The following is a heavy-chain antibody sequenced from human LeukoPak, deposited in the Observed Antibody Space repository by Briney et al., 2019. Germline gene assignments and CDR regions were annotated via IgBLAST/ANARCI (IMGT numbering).Heavy chain of an antibody. D-gene: IGHD1-26*01. CDR2: IYTTGST. V-gene: IGHV4-4*09. CDR1: GGSISRYY. CDR3: ARLGSYHDF. Sequence: PSETLSLTCTVSGGSISRYYWNWIRQPPGKGLEWIGYIYTTGSTNYNPSLKSRVTISVDTSKNQFSLKLTSVTAADTAVYFCARLGSYHDFWGQGALVTVSS. J-gene: IGHJ4*02.